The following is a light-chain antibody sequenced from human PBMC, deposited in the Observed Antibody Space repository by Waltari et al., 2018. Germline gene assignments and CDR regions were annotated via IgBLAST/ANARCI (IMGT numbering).Light chain of an antibody. Sequence: QSALTQPASVSGSPGQSITISCTGSSSDIGSYNSVSWHQQHPGKAPKVMIYDVSNRPSGVSTRFSGSKSGNTASLTISGLQAEDEADYYCSSFTSGRDPWVFGGGTKLTVL. J-gene: IGLJ3*02. CDR2: DVS. CDR3: SSFTSGRDPWV. CDR1: SSDIGSYNS. V-gene: IGLV2-14*03.